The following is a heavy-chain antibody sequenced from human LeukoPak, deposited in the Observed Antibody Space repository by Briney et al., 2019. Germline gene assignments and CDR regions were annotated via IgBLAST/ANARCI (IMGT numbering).Heavy chain of an antibody. CDR1: GFTFSSYS. CDR3: AREEYYDFWSGYWESYYYYMDV. CDR2: ISSSSSYI. J-gene: IGHJ6*03. D-gene: IGHD3-3*01. V-gene: IGHV3-21*01. Sequence: GGSLRLSCAASGFTFSSYSMNWVRQAPGKGLEWVSSISSSSSYIYYADSVKGRFTISRDNAKNSLYLQMNSLRAEDTAVYYCAREEYYDFWSGYWESYYYYMDVWGKGTTVTVSS.